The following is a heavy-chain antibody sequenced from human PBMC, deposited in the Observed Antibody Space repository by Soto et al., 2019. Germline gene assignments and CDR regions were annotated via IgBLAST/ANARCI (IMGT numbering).Heavy chain of an antibody. Sequence: ASVKVSCKASGYTFTSYGISWVRQAPGQGLEWMGWISAYNGNTNYAQKLQGRVTMTTDTSTSTAYMELRSLRSDDTAVYYCADGEVDSSGYYFAFDIWGQGTMVTVSS. CDR3: ADGEVDSSGYYFAFDI. CDR2: ISAYNGNT. D-gene: IGHD3-22*01. V-gene: IGHV1-18*01. J-gene: IGHJ3*02. CDR1: GYTFTSYG.